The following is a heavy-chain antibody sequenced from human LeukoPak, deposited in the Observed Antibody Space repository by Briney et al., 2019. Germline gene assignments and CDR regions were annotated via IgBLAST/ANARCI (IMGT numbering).Heavy chain of an antibody. J-gene: IGHJ4*02. V-gene: IGHV4-59*01. CDR3: ARLPYYYDSSGYYYFDY. Sequence: SETLSLTCTVSGGSISSYYWSWIRQPPGKGLEWIGYIYYSGSTNYNPSLKSRVTISVDTSKNQFSLKLSSVTVADTAVYYCARLPYYYDSSGYYYFDYWGQGTLVTVSS. D-gene: IGHD3-22*01. CDR2: IYYSGST. CDR1: GGSISSYY.